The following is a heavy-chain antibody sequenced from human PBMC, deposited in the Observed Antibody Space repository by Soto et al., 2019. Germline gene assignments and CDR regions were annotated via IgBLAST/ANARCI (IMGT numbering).Heavy chain of an antibody. D-gene: IGHD3-10*01. J-gene: IGHJ4*02. CDR2: INHSGST. Sequence: SETLSLTCAVQGGSFSGYIWTWIRQPPGKGLEWIGQINHSGSTYYNPSLKSRVTISVDMSNNQFSLKLTSVTAADTAVYYCARGSGTYYSFDYWGQGTLVTVSS. CDR1: GGSFSGYI. V-gene: IGHV4-34*01. CDR3: ARGSGTYYSFDY.